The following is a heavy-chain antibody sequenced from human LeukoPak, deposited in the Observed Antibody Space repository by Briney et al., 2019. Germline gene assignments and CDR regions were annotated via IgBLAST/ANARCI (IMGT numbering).Heavy chain of an antibody. D-gene: IGHD6-13*01. V-gene: IGHV4-34*01. CDR2: IYYSGST. CDR1: GGSFSGYY. J-gene: IGHJ4*02. CDR3: ARVAAAGTLFDY. Sequence: SETLSLTCAVYGGSFSGYYWSWIRQPPGKGVEWIGSIYYSGSTYYNPSLKSRVTISVDTSKNQFSLKLSSVTAADTAVYYCARVAAAGTLFDYWGQGTLVTVSS.